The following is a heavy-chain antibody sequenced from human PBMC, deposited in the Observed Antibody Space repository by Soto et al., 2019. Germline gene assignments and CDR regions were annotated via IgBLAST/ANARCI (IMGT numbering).Heavy chain of an antibody. V-gene: IGHV3-30*04. CDR2: KSYDGRNK. D-gene: IGHD6-13*01. CDR1: GFTFSSYA. CDR3: ARAPPKTSSSWYYFDS. Sequence: GGSLRLSCVASGFTFSSYAMHWLSHAPAKGLEWVAVKSYDGRNKNYADSVKGRFSISRDNSKNTLFLQMISLRGDDTALYYCARAPPKTSSSWYYFDSWGQGILVTVSS. J-gene: IGHJ4*02.